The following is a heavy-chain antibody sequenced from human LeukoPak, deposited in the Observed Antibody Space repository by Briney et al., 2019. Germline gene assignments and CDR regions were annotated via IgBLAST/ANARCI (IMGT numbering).Heavy chain of an antibody. J-gene: IGHJ4*02. D-gene: IGHD3-10*01. CDR3: AKGWRFGDWIGYFDY. CDR1: GFTFSSYG. CDR2: ISYDGSNK. V-gene: IGHV3-30*18. Sequence: GGSLRLSCAASGFTFSSYGMHWVRQAPGKGLEWVAVISYDGSNKYYADSVKGRFTISRENSKNTLYLQMNSLRAEDTAVYYCAKGWRFGDWIGYFDYWDQGTLVTVSS.